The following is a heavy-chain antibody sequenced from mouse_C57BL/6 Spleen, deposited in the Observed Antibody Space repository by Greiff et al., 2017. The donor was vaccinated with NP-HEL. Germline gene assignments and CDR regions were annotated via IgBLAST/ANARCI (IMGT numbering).Heavy chain of an antibody. D-gene: IGHD2-5*01. J-gene: IGHJ3*01. CDR2: IDPSDSYT. Sequence: QVQLQQPGAELVMPGASVKLSCKASGYTFTSYWMHWVKQRPGQGLEWIGEIDPSDSYTNYNQKFKGKSTLTVDKSSSTAYMQLSSLTSEDSAVYYCLAYYSNGWFAYWGQGTLVTVSA. CDR3: LAYYSNGWFAY. CDR1: GYTFTSYW. V-gene: IGHV1-69*01.